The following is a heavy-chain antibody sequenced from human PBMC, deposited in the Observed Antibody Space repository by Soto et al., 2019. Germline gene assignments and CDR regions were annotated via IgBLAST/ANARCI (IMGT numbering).Heavy chain of an antibody. D-gene: IGHD3-3*01. Sequence: QVTLKESGPVLVKPTETLTLTCTVSGFSLSNARMGVSWIRQPPGKALEWLAHIFSNDEKSYSTSLKSRLTISKDTSKSQVVLTMTNMDPVDTATSYYARIVFDFWSGYLDYWGQGTLVTVSS. CDR1: GFSLSNARMG. J-gene: IGHJ4*02. V-gene: IGHV2-26*01. CDR3: ARIVFDFWSGYLDY. CDR2: IFSNDEK.